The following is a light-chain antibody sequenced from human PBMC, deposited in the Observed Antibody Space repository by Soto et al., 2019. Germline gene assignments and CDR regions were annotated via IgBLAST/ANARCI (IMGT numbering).Light chain of an antibody. Sequence: EIVMTQSPATLSVSPGESASLSCRASESVSSNLAWYQQKPGQSPRLPIFGASTRATGVPARFSGNGSETEFTLTISSLVSEDSAVYYCQQYNNWPPWTFGRGTKVEIK. CDR2: GAS. CDR3: QQYNNWPPWT. J-gene: IGKJ1*01. CDR1: ESVSSN. V-gene: IGKV3-15*01.